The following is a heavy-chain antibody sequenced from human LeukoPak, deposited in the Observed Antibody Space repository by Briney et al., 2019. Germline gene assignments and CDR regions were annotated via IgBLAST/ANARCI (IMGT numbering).Heavy chain of an antibody. CDR3: ARAPTLYSSSWYEYFQR. D-gene: IGHD6-13*01. CDR1: GGSISSGSYY. Sequence: PSQTLSLTCTVSGGSISSGSYYWSWIRQPAGKGLAWIGRIYTSGSTNYNPPLKSRVTISVDTSKNQFSLKLSSVTAADTAVYYCARAPTLYSSSWYEYFQRWGQGTLVTVSS. V-gene: IGHV4-61*02. J-gene: IGHJ1*01. CDR2: IYTSGST.